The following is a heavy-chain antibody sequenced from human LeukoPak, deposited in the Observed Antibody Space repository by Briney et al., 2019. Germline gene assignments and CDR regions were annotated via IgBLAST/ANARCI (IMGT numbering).Heavy chain of an antibody. CDR1: GYTFTSYA. Sequence: ASVKVSCKASGYTFTSYAMDWVRQAPGQRLEWMGWINAGNGNTKYSQKFQGRVTITRDTSASTAYMELSSLRSEDTAVYYCASVPMYYYDSSGYPWAFDIWGQGTMVTVSS. J-gene: IGHJ3*02. CDR3: ASVPMYYYDSSGYPWAFDI. V-gene: IGHV1-3*01. CDR2: INAGNGNT. D-gene: IGHD3-22*01.